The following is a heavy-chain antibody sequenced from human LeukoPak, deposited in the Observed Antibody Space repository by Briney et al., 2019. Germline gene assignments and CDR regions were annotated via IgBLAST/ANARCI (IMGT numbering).Heavy chain of an antibody. V-gene: IGHV3-21*01. D-gene: IGHD5-24*01. CDR3: ARGPTRDGYNSGYFDY. J-gene: IGHJ4*02. Sequence: PGGSLRLSCAASGFTFSSYSMNWVRQAPGKGLEWVSSISSSSSYIYYADSVKGRFTISRDNAKNSLYLQMNSLRAEDTAVYYCARGPTRDGYNSGYFDYWGQGTLVTVSS. CDR2: ISSSSSYI. CDR1: GFTFSSYS.